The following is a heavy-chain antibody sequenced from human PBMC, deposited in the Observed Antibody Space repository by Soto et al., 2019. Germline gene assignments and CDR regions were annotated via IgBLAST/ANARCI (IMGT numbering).Heavy chain of an antibody. D-gene: IGHD6-19*01. CDR1: GYTLTELS. J-gene: IGHJ4*02. V-gene: IGHV1-24*01. Sequence: GASVKVSCKVSGYTLTELSMHWVRQAPGKGLEWMGGFDPEDGETIYAQKFQGRVTMTEDTSTDTAYMELSSLRSEDTAVYYCATWVGAGTFFDYWGQGTLVTVSS. CDR2: FDPEDGET. CDR3: ATWVGAGTFFDY.